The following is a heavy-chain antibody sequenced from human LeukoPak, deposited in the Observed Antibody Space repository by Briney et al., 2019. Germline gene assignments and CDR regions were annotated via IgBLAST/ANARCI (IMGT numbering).Heavy chain of an antibody. J-gene: IGHJ4*02. Sequence: PGGSLRLSCAASGFTFSSYSMFWVRQAPGKGLEWVSYISGSSSSIYYADSVKGRLTISRDNVKNSLYLQMNSLRAEDTAVYYCASGRGYWGQGTLVTVSS. CDR3: ASGRGY. CDR1: GFTFSSYS. CDR2: ISGSSSSI. D-gene: IGHD2-15*01. V-gene: IGHV3-48*01.